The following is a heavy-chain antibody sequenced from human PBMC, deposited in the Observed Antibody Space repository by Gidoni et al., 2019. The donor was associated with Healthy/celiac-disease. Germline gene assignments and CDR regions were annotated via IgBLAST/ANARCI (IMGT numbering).Heavy chain of an antibody. Sequence: QVQLQQWGAGLLKPSETLSLTCAVYGGSFRGYYWSWIRQPPGKGLEWIGEINHSGSTNYNPSLKSRVTISVDTSKNQFSLKLSSVTAADTAVYYCARAPPIVVVVTAISYYFDYWGQGTLVTVSS. V-gene: IGHV4-34*01. CDR1: GGSFRGYY. CDR2: INHSGST. J-gene: IGHJ4*02. CDR3: ARAPPIVVVVTAISYYFDY. D-gene: IGHD2-21*02.